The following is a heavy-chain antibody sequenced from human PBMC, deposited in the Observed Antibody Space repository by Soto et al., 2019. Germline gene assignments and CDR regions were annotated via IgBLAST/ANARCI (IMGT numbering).Heavy chain of an antibody. CDR3: TTDLVVPATNEDYYYYYMDV. CDR2: IKSKTDGGTT. Sequence: GGSLRLSCAASGFTFSNAWMSWVRQAPGKGLEWVGRIKSKTDGGTTDYAAPVKGRFTISRDDSKNTLYLQMNSLKTEDTAVYYCTTDLVVPATNEDYYYYYMDVWGKGTTVTVSS. J-gene: IGHJ6*03. D-gene: IGHD2-2*01. CDR1: GFTFSNAW. V-gene: IGHV3-15*01.